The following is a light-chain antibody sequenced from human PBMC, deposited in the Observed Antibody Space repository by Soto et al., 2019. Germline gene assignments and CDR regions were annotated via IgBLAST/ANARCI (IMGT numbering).Light chain of an antibody. CDR3: AAWDDTLRGVV. CDR1: NSNIGNDL. Sequence: QSVLTQPPSASGTPGQRVTISCSGSNSNIGNDLVNWYQQFPGTAPHVIIYSNNKRASGVPDRFSGSKSGTSASLAISGLQSEDEAEYFCAAWDDTLRGVVFGGGTKLTVL. V-gene: IGLV1-44*01. J-gene: IGLJ3*02. CDR2: SNN.